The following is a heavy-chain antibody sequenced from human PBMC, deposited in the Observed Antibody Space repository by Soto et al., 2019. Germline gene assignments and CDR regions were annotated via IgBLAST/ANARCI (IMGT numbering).Heavy chain of an antibody. CDR1: GYSFTSYW. V-gene: IGHV5-51*01. J-gene: IGHJ6*02. CDR3: ARRGVIRVSTYYYYYGMDV. Sequence: GESLKISCKGSGYSFTSYWIGWVRQMPGKGLEWMGIIYPGDSDTRYSPSFQGQVTISADKSISTAYLQWSSLKASDTAMYYCARRGVIRVSTYYYYYGMDVWGQGTTVTISS. D-gene: IGHD3-10*01. CDR2: IYPGDSDT.